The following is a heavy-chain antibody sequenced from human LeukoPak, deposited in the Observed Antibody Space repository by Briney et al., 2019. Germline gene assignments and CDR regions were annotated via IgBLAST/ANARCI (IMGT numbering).Heavy chain of an antibody. J-gene: IGHJ4*02. V-gene: IGHV4-38-2*02. Sequence: PSETLSLTCTVSGYSISSGYYWGWIRQPPGKGLEWIGSIYHSGSTYYNPSLKSRVTISVDTSKNQFSLKLSSVTAADTAVYYCARDYYYDSSGYYTLPYYFDYWGQGTLVTVSS. D-gene: IGHD3-22*01. CDR1: GYSISSGYY. CDR3: ARDYYYDSSGYYTLPYYFDY. CDR2: IYHSGST.